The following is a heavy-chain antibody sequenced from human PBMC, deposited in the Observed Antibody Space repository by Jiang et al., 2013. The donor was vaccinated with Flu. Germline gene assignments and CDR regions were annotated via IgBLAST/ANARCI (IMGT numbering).Heavy chain of an antibody. D-gene: IGHD3-22*01. CDR1: GGSISSGSYY. CDR3: ARDSHYYYDSSGYLGGAYAFVY. Sequence: GSGLVKPSQTLSLTCTVSGGSISSGSYYWSWIRQPAGKRLEWIGRIYTSGSTNYNPSLKSRVTISVDTSKNQFSLKPSSVTAADTAVYYCARDSHYYYDSSGYLGGAYAFVYLGPRDNGHRLF. CDR2: IYTSGST. J-gene: IGHJ3*02. V-gene: IGHV4-61*02.